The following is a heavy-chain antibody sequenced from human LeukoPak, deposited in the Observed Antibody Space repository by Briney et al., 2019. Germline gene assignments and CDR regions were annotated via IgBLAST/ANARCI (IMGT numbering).Heavy chain of an antibody. V-gene: IGHV4-34*01. CDR2: INHSGST. D-gene: IGHD5/OR15-5a*01. CDR3: VRFGLRRLDY. J-gene: IGHJ4*02. Sequence: PSETLSLTCAVYGGSFSGYYWSWIRQPPGKGLEWIGEINHSGSTNYNPSLKSRVTISVDTSKNQFSLKLSSVTAADTAVYYCVRFGLRRLDYWGQGTLVTVSS. CDR1: GGSFSGYY.